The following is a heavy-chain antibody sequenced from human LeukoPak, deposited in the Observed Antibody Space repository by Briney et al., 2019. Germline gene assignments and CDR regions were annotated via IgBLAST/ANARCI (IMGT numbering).Heavy chain of an antibody. D-gene: IGHD6-6*01. J-gene: IGHJ4*02. CDR2: IHSSGST. V-gene: IGHV4-4*09. CDR3: ARLTRLSSSPDRYYFDY. CDR1: GVSISSYY. Sequence: SETLSLTCTVSGVSISSYYWSWIRQPPGKGLEWIGYIHSSGSTNYNPSLKSRVSISVATSKNQFYLKLSSVTAADTAVYYCARLTRLSSSPDRYYFDYWGQGTLVTVSS.